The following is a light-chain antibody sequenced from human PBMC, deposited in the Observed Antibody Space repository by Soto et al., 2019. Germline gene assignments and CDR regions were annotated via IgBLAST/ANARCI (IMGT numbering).Light chain of an antibody. Sequence: EIVLTQSPATLSLSPGARATLSCRASQSVSSFLAWYQQKPGQAPRLLIYDASNRATGIPARFSGSGSGTDFTLTISSLEPEDFALYYCQQRSNWPFITFGQGTRLEIK. J-gene: IGKJ5*01. CDR1: QSVSSF. CDR3: QQRSNWPFIT. V-gene: IGKV3-11*01. CDR2: DAS.